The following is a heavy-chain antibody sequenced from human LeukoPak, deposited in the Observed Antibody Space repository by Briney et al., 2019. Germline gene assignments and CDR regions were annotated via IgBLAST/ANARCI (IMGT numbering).Heavy chain of an antibody. CDR3: AASSITMASSRSSWFDP. J-gene: IGHJ5*02. Sequence: GASVKVSCKASGYTFTSYYMHWVRQAPGQGLEWMGIINPSGGSTSYAQKFQGRVTMTRDTSTSTVYMELSSLRSEDTAAYYCAASSITMASSRSSWFDPWGQGTLVTVSS. CDR1: GYTFTSYY. CDR2: INPSGGST. D-gene: IGHD3-10*01. V-gene: IGHV1-46*01.